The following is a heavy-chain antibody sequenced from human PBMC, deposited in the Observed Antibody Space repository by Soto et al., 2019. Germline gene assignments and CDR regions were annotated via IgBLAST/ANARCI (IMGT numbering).Heavy chain of an antibody. J-gene: IGHJ6*02. CDR1: GFTFSSYA. CDR3: AKRLTMARGVLTSDYYGMDV. D-gene: IGHD3-10*01. CDR2: ISGNGVRT. V-gene: IGHV3-23*01. Sequence: EVQLLESGGGLEQPGGSLRLACAASGFTFSSYAMSWVRQAPGKGLEWVSVISGNGVRTYYVDSVRGRITISRDNSNDTFYLQMNSLRVEDTAVYYWAKRLTMARGVLTSDYYGMDVCGQGTTVTVSS.